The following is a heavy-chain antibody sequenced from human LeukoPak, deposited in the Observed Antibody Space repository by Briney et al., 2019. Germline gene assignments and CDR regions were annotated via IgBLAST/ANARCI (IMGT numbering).Heavy chain of an antibody. CDR3: AKSRGSGSKMARGVNFDY. J-gene: IGHJ4*02. Sequence: GGSLRLSCAASGFTFSSYWMSWVRQAPGKGLEWVSTISDGGSITYYADSVKGRFTISRDNSKNTLLLQMNSLRAEDTAVYYCAKSRGSGSKMARGVNFDYWGQGTLVTVSS. CDR1: GFTFSSYW. V-gene: IGHV3-23*01. D-gene: IGHD3-10*01. CDR2: ISDGGSIT.